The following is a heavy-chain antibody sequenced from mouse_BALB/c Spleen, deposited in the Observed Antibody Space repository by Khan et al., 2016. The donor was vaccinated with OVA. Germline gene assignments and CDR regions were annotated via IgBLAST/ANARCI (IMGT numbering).Heavy chain of an antibody. CDR2: ISDGGSSI. CDR3: VRAGCGGFAY. Sequence: EVELVESGGGLVKPGGSLKLSCAASGFIFSDYYMYWVRQTPEKRLEWVATISDGGSSIYYPDSVKGRFTISRDNAKNNLYLQMSSLKSEDTAIYYCVRAGCGGFAYWGQGTLVTVSA. CDR1: GFIFSDYY. J-gene: IGHJ3*01. D-gene: IGHD1-1*02. V-gene: IGHV5-4*02.